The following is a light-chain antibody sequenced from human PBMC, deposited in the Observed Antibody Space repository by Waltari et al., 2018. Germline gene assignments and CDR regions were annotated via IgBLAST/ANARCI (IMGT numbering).Light chain of an antibody. J-gene: IGKJ2*01. CDR3: QQRSTWPLT. V-gene: IGKV3-11*01. CDR2: DAS. CDR1: QSVSRY. Sequence: EIVLTQSPGTLSLSQGERATLSCRASQSVSRYLAWYQQKPGQAPRLLIYDASNRATGIPARFTGSGSGTDFTLTISGLEPEDFAVYYCQQRSTWPLTFGQGTKLEIK.